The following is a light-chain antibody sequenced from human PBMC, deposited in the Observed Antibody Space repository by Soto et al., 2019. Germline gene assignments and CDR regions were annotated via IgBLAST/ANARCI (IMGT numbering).Light chain of an antibody. CDR3: LLYYGGAVI. V-gene: IGLV7-43*01. CDR2: STD. J-gene: IGLJ2*01. CDR1: TGAVTSGHY. Sequence: QTVVTQEPSLTVSPGGTVTLTCASSTGAVTSGHYTNWLQQKPRQAPRALIYSTDTKHSWTPARFSGSLLGGKAALTLSGAQPEDEADYYCLLYYGGAVIFGGGTKVTVL.